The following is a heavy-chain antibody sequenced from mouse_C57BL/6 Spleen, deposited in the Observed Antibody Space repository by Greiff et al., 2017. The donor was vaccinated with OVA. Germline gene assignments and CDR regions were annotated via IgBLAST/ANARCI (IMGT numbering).Heavy chain of an antibody. V-gene: IGHV1-15*01. Sequence: QVQLQQPGAELVRPGASVTLSCKASGYTFTDYEMHWVKQTPVHGLEWIGAIDPETGGTAYNQKFKGKAILTADKSSSTAYMELRSRTSDDSAVYYCTRNYGYDGGFAYWGQGTLVTVPA. J-gene: IGHJ3*01. D-gene: IGHD2-2*01. CDR3: TRNYGYDGGFAY. CDR2: IDPETGGT. CDR1: GYTFTDYE.